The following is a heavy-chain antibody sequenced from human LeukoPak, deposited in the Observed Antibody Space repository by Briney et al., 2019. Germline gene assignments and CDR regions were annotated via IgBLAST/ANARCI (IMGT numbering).Heavy chain of an antibody. Sequence: GRSLRLSCAASGFTFDDYAMHWVRQAPGKGLEWVSSISWNSGSIGYADSVKGRFTISRDNAKNSLYLQMNSLRAEDTALYYCAKGKSSTSCPDYWGQGTLVTVSS. CDR2: ISWNSGSI. J-gene: IGHJ4*02. CDR1: GFTFDDYA. CDR3: AKGKSSTSCPDY. V-gene: IGHV3-9*01. D-gene: IGHD2-2*01.